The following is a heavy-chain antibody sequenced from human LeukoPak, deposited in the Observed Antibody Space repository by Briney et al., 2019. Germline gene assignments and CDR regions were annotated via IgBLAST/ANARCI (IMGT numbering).Heavy chain of an antibody. CDR1: GGSISSYY. CDR2: IYTSGST. J-gene: IGHJ4*02. V-gene: IGHV4-4*09. CDR3: ARRGALSGGFDY. Sequence: SETLSLTCTVSGGSISSYYWSWIRQPPGKGLEWIGYIYTSGSTNYNPSLKSRVTISVDTSKNQFSLKLSSVTAADTAVYYCARRGALSGGFDYWGQGTLVTVSS. D-gene: IGHD1-26*01.